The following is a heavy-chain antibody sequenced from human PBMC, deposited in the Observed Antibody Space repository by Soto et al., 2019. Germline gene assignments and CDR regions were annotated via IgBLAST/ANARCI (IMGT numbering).Heavy chain of an antibody. J-gene: IGHJ6*02. CDR3: AREVAAAGTGYYYGMDV. Sequence: QVQLVESGGGVVQPGRSLRLSCAASGFTFSSYGMHWVRQAPGKGLEWVAVISYDGSNKYYADSVKGRFTISRDNSKNTLYLQMNSLRAEDTAVYYCAREVAAAGTGYYYGMDVWGQGTTVTVSS. CDR2: ISYDGSNK. CDR1: GFTFSSYG. V-gene: IGHV3-30*03. D-gene: IGHD6-13*01.